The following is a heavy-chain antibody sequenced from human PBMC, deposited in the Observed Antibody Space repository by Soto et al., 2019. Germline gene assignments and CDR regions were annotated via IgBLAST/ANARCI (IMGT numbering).Heavy chain of an antibody. CDR3: AAGGGLPRYY. D-gene: IGHD5-12*01. V-gene: IGHV4-30-2*01. CDR1: DGSISSCCYS. J-gene: IGHJ4*02. Sequence: SETLSLTFAVSDGSISSCCYSWSWIRQPPGKGLEWIGYIYHSGSTYYNPSLKSRVTISVDRSKNQFSLNLSSVTAADTAVYYCAAGGGLPRYYWGQGTLVTVSS. CDR2: IYHSGST.